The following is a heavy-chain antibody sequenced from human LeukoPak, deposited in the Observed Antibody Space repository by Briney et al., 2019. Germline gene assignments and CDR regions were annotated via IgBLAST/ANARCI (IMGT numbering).Heavy chain of an antibody. CDR1: GYTLTELS. Sequence: GASVKVSCKVSGYTLTELSMHWVRQAPGKGLEWMGGFDPEGGETIYAQKFQGRVTMSEDTSTDTAYMELSSLRAEDTAVYYCATGGPYVWGSYRYLHFDYWGQGTLVTVSS. CDR2: FDPEGGET. D-gene: IGHD3-16*02. CDR3: ATGGPYVWGSYRYLHFDY. J-gene: IGHJ4*02. V-gene: IGHV1-24*01.